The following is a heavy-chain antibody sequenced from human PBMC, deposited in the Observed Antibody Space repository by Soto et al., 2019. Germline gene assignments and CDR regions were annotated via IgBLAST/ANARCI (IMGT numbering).Heavy chain of an antibody. CDR2: IDYRGST. J-gene: IGHJ4*02. CDR3: ARHYGSGSYPLDY. D-gene: IGHD3-10*01. Sequence: SETLSLTCTVSGDSISSGGYYWSWIRQHPGKGLEWIGYIDYRGSTDYSPSLKSRVTISLDTSKNQSSLKLNSVTAADTAVYYCARHYGSGSYPLDYWGPGTLVTVSS. CDR1: GDSISSGGYY. V-gene: IGHV4-31*03.